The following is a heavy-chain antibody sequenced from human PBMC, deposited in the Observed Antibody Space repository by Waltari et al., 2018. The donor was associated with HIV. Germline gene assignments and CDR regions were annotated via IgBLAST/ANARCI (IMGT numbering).Heavy chain of an antibody. J-gene: IGHJ4*02. Sequence: EVQLLESGGGLVQPGGSLRLSCAASGFTFSSYAMSWVRQAPGKGLEWVSAISGSGGSTYYADSVKGRFTISRDNSKNTLYLQMNSLRAEDTAVYYCAKFDYDYVWGSYPRDYWGQGTLVTVSS. CDR2: ISGSGGST. CDR3: AKFDYDYVWGSYPRDY. V-gene: IGHV3-23*01. CDR1: GFTFSSYA. D-gene: IGHD3-16*02.